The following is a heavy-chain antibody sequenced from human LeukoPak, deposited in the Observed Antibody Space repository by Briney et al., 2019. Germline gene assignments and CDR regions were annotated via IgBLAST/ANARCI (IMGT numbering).Heavy chain of an antibody. J-gene: IGHJ5*02. CDR1: CASISSYY. D-gene: IGHD4-11*01. V-gene: IGHV4-59*01. Sequence: PSETLSLTRAVSCASISSYYWGWIPQPPGEGLEWIGYIYYSGSTYSNPSLKSRVTLSVDTSRNQFSLKLNSVTAADTAVYFCARGNDYSNGFMWFDPWGQGTLVTVSS. CDR3: ARGNDYSNGFMWFDP. CDR2: IYYSGST.